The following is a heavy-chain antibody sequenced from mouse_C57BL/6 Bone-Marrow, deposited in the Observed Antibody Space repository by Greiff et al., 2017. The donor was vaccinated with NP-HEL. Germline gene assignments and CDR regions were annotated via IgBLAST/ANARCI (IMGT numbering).Heavy chain of an antibody. Sequence: VQLQQSGAELVRPGASVTLSCKASGYTFTDYEMHWVKQTPVHGLEWIGAIDPETGGTAYNQKFKGKAILTADKSSSTAYMALRSLTSEDSAVYYGTSMGFYWGQGTLVTVSA. D-gene: IGHD1-1*02. CDR3: TSMGFY. J-gene: IGHJ3*01. CDR2: IDPETGGT. CDR1: GYTFTDYE. V-gene: IGHV1-15*01.